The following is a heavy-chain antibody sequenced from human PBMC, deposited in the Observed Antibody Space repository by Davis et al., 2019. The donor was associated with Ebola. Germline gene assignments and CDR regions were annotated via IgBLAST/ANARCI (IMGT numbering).Heavy chain of an antibody. CDR3: ARGPGCSSTSCYTGPLDY. V-gene: IGHV4-30-4*01. Sequence: PSETLSLTCTVSGGSISSGDYYWSWIRQPPGKGLEWIGYIYYSGSTYYNPSLKSRVTISVDTSKNQFSLKLSSVTAADTAVYYCARGPGCSSTSCYTGPLDYWGQGTLVTVSS. CDR2: IYYSGST. J-gene: IGHJ4*02. CDR1: GGSISSGDYY. D-gene: IGHD2-2*01.